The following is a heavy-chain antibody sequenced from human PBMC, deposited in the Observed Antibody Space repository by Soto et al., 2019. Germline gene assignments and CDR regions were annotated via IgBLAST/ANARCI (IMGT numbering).Heavy chain of an antibody. Sequence: QLQLQESGPGLVKPSETLSLTCTVSGGSISSRDYYWGWIREPPGRGLEWIGSMYYSGSTYYNPSLESRGTISVDTSKNQFSLKFSSVTAADTAVYYCARHNYSMDVWGQGTTVTVSS. J-gene: IGHJ6*02. V-gene: IGHV4-39*01. CDR2: MYYSGST. CDR3: ARHNYSMDV. CDR1: GGSISSRDYY.